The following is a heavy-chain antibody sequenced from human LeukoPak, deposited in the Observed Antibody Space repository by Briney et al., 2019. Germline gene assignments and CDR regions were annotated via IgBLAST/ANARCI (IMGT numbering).Heavy chain of an antibody. Sequence: PGGSLRLSCAASGFTFSSYAMSWVRQAPGKGLEWVSAISGSGGSTHYADSVKGRFTISRDNSKNTLYLQMNSLRAEDTAVYYCAKAGVNYDSSGYYSWGQGTMVTVSS. J-gene: IGHJ3*01. CDR3: AKAGVNYDSSGYYS. CDR2: ISGSGGST. V-gene: IGHV3-23*01. CDR1: GFTFSSYA. D-gene: IGHD3-22*01.